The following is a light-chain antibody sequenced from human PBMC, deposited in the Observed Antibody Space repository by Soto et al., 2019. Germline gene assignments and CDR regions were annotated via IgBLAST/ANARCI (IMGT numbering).Light chain of an antibody. CDR1: QGISNY. CDR2: AAS. J-gene: IGKJ3*01. V-gene: IGKV1-27*01. Sequence: DIQMTQSPSSLSASVGDRVTITCRASQGISNYLAWYQQKPGKDPKLLIYAASTLQSGVPSRFSGSGSGTAFTVTISSLQPEDVAPYYCQKYYSAPHTFGPGTKVNIK. CDR3: QKYYSAPHT.